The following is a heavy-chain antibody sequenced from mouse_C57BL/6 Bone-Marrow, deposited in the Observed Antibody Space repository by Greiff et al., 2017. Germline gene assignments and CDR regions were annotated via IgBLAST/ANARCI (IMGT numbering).Heavy chain of an antibody. Sequence: QVQLQQPGAELVKPGASVKLSCKASGYTFTSYWMHWVKQRPGRGLEWIGRIAPNSGGTKYNEKFKSKATLTVDKPSSTAYMQLSSLTSEDSAVYYCARPPYDGYGAWFAYWGQGTLVTVSA. CDR3: ARPPYDGYGAWFAY. D-gene: IGHD2-3*01. V-gene: IGHV1-72*01. CDR2: IAPNSGGT. CDR1: GYTFTSYW. J-gene: IGHJ3*01.